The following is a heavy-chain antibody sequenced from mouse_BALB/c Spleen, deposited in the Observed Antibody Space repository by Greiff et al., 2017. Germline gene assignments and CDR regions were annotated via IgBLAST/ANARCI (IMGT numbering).Heavy chain of an antibody. Sequence: EVKLVESGPSLVKPSQTLSLTCSVTGDSITSGYWNWIRKFPGNKLEYMGYISYSGSTYYNPSLKSRISITRDTSKNQYYLQLNSVTTEDTATYYCARYRYDGEGFDYWGQGTTLTVSS. V-gene: IGHV3-8*02. CDR1: GDSITSGY. CDR2: ISYSGST. CDR3: ARYRYDGEGFDY. J-gene: IGHJ2*01. D-gene: IGHD2-14*01.